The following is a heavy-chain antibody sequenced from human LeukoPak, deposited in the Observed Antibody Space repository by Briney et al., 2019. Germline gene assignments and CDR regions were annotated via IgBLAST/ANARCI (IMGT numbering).Heavy chain of an antibody. CDR1: GFTLSDYN. CDR2: ISGSSSTI. CDR3: ARGSYSSFDY. V-gene: IGHV3-48*01. D-gene: IGHD1-26*01. Sequence: GGSLSLSCVASGFTLSDYNMHWVRQAPGKGLEWISYISGSSSTIYYADSVRGRFTISRDNARNSLYLQMNSLRAEDTAVYYCARGSYSSFDYWGQGTLVTVSS. J-gene: IGHJ4*02.